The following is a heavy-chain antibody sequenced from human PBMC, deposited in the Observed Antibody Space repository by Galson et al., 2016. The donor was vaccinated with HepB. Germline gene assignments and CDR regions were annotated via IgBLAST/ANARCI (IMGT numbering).Heavy chain of an antibody. V-gene: IGHV3-23*01. CDR1: GFTFSIQA. Sequence: SLRLSCAASGFTFSIQAMSWVRQAPGKGLEWVSLIGGTSGRTYYADSVKGRFTISRDDAKNSLYLQMNSLRDEDTAVYYCVRASPTYYYDLWGQGTLVAVSS. D-gene: IGHD3-22*01. J-gene: IGHJ4*02. CDR2: IGGTSGRT. CDR3: VRASPTYYYDL.